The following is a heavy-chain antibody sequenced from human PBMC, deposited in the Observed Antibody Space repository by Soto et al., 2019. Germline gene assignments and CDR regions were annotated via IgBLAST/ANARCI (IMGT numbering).Heavy chain of an antibody. CDR2: TAYTGNT. V-gene: IGHV4-59*01. D-gene: IGHD6-25*01. CDR1: RGCINSSH. CDR3: ARDMQAGLTQSSDL. J-gene: IGHJ5*02. Sequence: PSETLSLTCVVYRGCINSSHRTWIGQFPGNGLEWIAYTAYTGNTNYNPSLKSRVTISMDSSKSQLSLTLTSMTAADTAVYSCARDMQAGLTQSSDLWCPGTLGTGSS.